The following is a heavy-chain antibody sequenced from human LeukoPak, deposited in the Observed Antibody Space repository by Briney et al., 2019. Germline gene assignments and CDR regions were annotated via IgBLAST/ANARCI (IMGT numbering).Heavy chain of an antibody. Sequence: GGSLRLSCVASGLAFSSYSMHWVRQAPGKGLEWVGVISYDGSDEYYTDSVKGRFTISRDNSKNTVYLQMNSLRADDTAVYYCARVFTPEWFAIPWGQGTLVTVSS. D-gene: IGHD3-3*01. CDR3: ARVFTPEWFAIP. CDR1: GLAFSSYS. V-gene: IGHV3-30*04. CDR2: ISYDGSDE. J-gene: IGHJ5*02.